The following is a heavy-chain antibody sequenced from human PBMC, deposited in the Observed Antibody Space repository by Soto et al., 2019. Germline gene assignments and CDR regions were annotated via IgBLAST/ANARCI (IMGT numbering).Heavy chain of an antibody. Sequence: PGGSLRLSCTVLGFTLTNENMNWVRQAPGKGLEWVSSISSRSTFINYADSVKGRFTISRDNAKKTVYLQMSSLRVEDTALYDCVRPYYSSSWFPFDRWGQGTLVTVSS. CDR3: VRPYYSSSWFPFDR. CDR2: ISSRSTFI. D-gene: IGHD6-13*01. CDR1: GFTLTNEN. V-gene: IGHV3-21*04. J-gene: IGHJ4*02.